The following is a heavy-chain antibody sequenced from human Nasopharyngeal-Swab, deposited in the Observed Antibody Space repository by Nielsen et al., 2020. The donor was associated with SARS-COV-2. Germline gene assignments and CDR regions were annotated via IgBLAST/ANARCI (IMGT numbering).Heavy chain of an antibody. V-gene: IGHV4-34*01. CDR2: INHSGST. D-gene: IGHD6-13*01. J-gene: IGHJ1*01. CDR1: GGSFSGYY. Sequence: SETLSLTCAVYGGSFSGYYWSWIRQPPGKGLEWIGEINHSGSTNYNPSLKSRVTISVDTSKNQFSLKLSSVTAADTAVYYCARDRKLAAAGMGRGGYFQHWGQGTLVTVSS. CDR3: ARDRKLAAAGMGRGGYFQH.